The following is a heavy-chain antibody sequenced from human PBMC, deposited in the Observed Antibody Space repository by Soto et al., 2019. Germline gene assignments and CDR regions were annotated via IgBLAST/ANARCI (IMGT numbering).Heavy chain of an antibody. D-gene: IGHD2-2*01. J-gene: IGHJ6*03. Sequence: EVQILESGGGRVQPGGSLRLSCAASGFTFSNFAMSWVCHAPGKGLEWVSEITGGTGTTYYADSVRGRFIISRDKSKNTLHLQMNSLRAEDTAFYYCAKNTSSSPYYMDVWGKGTTITVSS. V-gene: IGHV3-23*01. CDR1: GFTFSNFA. CDR3: AKNTSSSPYYMDV. CDR2: ITGGTGTT.